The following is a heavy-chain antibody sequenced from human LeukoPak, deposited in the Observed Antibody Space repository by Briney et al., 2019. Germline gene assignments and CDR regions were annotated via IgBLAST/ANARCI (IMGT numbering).Heavy chain of an antibody. J-gene: IGHJ3*02. Sequence: SETLSLTCTVSGGSISSSSYYWGWIRQPPGKGLEWIGSTYYSGSTYYNPSLKSRVTISVDTSKNQFSLKLSSVTAADTAVYFCARGPYSYDSSGAFDIWGQGTMVTVSS. CDR1: GGSISSSSYY. D-gene: IGHD3-22*01. CDR3: ARGPYSYDSSGAFDI. CDR2: TYYSGST. V-gene: IGHV4-39*07.